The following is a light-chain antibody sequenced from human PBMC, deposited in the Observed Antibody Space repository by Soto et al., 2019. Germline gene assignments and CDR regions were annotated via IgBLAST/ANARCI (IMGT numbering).Light chain of an antibody. CDR3: QQYNSYHT. Sequence: DIQMTQSPSTLSASVGDRGTITCRASQSISSWLAWYQQKPGKAPKLLIYKASSLESGGPSRFSGSGSGTEFTLTISSLQPDDFATYYCQQYNSYHTFGQGTKLEIK. CDR1: QSISSW. V-gene: IGKV1-5*03. J-gene: IGKJ2*01. CDR2: KAS.